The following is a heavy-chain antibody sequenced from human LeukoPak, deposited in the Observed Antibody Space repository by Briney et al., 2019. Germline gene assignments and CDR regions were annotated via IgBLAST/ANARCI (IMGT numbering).Heavy chain of an antibody. D-gene: IGHD1-26*01. V-gene: IGHV7-4-1*02. J-gene: IGHJ4*02. CDR3: ASSYLVGATTFDY. CDR2: INTNTGNP. CDR1: GYTFTSYA. Sequence: DSVKVSCKASGYTFTSYAMNWVRQAPGQGLEWMGWINTNTGNPTYAQGFTGRFVFSLDTSVSTAYLQISSLKAEDTAVYYCASSYLVGATTFDYWGQGTLVTVSS.